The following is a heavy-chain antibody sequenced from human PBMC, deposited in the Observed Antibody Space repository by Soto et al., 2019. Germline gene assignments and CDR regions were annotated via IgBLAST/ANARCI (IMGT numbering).Heavy chain of an antibody. Sequence: GGSLRLSCAASGFTFSSYGMHWVRQAPGKGLVWVAVISYDGSNKYYADSVKGRFTISRDNSKNTLYLQMNSLRAEDTAVYYFAKDCSRYDFWSGYSRLTYYYYGMDVWGQGTTVTVSS. D-gene: IGHD3-3*01. V-gene: IGHV3-30*18. CDR3: AKDCSRYDFWSGYSRLTYYYYGMDV. J-gene: IGHJ6*02. CDR2: ISYDGSNK. CDR1: GFTFSSYG.